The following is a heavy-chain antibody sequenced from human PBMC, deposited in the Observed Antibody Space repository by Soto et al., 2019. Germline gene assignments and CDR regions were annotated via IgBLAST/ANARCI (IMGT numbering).Heavy chain of an antibody. D-gene: IGHD6-13*01. V-gene: IGHV5-51*01. CDR3: ARTSAAGKYYYGMDV. CDR2: IYPGDSDT. CDR1: GYSFTSYW. J-gene: IGHJ6*04. Sequence: GESLKISCKGSGYSFTSYWIGWVRQMPGKGLEWMGIIYPGDSDTRYSPSFQGQVTISADKSISTAYLQWSSLKASDTAMYYCARTSAAGKYYYGMDVWGKGTRVTVS.